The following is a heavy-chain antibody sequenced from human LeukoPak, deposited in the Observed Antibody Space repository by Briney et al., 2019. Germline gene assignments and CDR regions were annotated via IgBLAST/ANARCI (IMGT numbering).Heavy chain of an antibody. D-gene: IGHD3-16*01. CDR1: GGSISSGGYY. Sequence: SETLSLTCTVSGGSISSGGYYWSWIRQPPGKGLEWIGYISHSGSTYYNPSLKSRVTISVDRSKNQFSLKVTSVTAADTAVYYCARGPYDYVWGSYPYAPLDYWGQGTLVTVSS. J-gene: IGHJ4*02. V-gene: IGHV4-30-2*01. CDR3: ARGPYDYVWGSYPYAPLDY. CDR2: ISHSGST.